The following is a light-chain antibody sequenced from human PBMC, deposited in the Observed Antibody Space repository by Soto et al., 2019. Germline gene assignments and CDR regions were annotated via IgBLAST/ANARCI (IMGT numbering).Light chain of an antibody. CDR2: EVS. Sequence: QSALTQPASVSGSPGQSITISCTGTSSDVGGYHYVSWYQQHPGKAPKLMIYEVSNRPSEVSNRFSGSKSGNTASLTISGLQAEDEADYYCSSYTSSSPYVFGTGTKLTVL. CDR3: SSYTSSSPYV. J-gene: IGLJ1*01. V-gene: IGLV2-14*01. CDR1: SSDVGGYHY.